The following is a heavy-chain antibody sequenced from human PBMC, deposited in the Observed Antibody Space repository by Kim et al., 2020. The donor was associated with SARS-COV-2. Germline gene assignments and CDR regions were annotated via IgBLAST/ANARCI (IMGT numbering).Heavy chain of an antibody. V-gene: IGHV3-21*01. Sequence: GGSLRLSCAASGFTLSSYSMNWVRQAPGKGLEWVSSISSSSSYIFHADSLKGRFTISRDNAKNSLYLQMNSLRAEDTAVYYCAREGYYYGMDVWGQGTTVTVSS. CDR1: GFTLSSYS. CDR3: AREGYYYGMDV. J-gene: IGHJ6*02. CDR2: ISSSSSYI.